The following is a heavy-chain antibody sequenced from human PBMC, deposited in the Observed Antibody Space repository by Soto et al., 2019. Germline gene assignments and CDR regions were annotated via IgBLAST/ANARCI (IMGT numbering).Heavy chain of an antibody. CDR2: ISYDGSNK. D-gene: IGHD1-7*01. CDR1: GFTFSSYA. Sequence: QVQLVESGGGVVQPGRSLRLSCAASGFTFSSYAMHWVRQAPGKGLEWVAVISYDGSNKYYADSVKGRFTISRDNSKNTLYLQMNSLRAEDTAVYYCAELLRAYWGQGTLVTVSS. V-gene: IGHV3-30-3*01. CDR3: AELLRAY. J-gene: IGHJ4*02.